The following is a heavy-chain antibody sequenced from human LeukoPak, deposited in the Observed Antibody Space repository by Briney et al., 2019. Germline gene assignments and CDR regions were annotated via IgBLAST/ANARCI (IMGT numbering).Heavy chain of an antibody. CDR2: IIPIFGTA. CDR3: ARSGSRYSYYYYYMDV. V-gene: IGHV1-69*13. J-gene: IGHJ6*03. CDR1: GGTFSSYA. D-gene: IGHD1-1*01. Sequence: SVKVSCXASGGTFSSYAISWVRQAHGQGLEWMGGIIPIFGTANYAQKFQGRVTITADESTSTAYMELSSLRSEDTAVYYCARSGSRYSYYYYYMDVWGKGTTVTVSS.